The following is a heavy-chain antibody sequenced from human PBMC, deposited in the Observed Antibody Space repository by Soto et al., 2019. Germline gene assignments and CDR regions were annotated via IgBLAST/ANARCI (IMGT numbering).Heavy chain of an antibody. CDR1: GFTFSSYS. D-gene: IGHD3-16*01. V-gene: IGHV3-48*02. Sequence: WSLRLSCAASGFTFSSYSMNWVRQAPGKGLEWVSYISSSSSTIYYADSVKGRFTISRDNAKNSLYLQMNSLRDEDTAVYYCAGGGGSQPYYYYYGMAVWGQGTRVTVSS. CDR2: ISSSSSTI. CDR3: AGGGGSQPYYYYYGMAV. J-gene: IGHJ6*02.